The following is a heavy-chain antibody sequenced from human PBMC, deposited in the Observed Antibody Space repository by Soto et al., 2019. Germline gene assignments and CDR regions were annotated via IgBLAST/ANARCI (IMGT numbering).Heavy chain of an antibody. CDR1: GGSISSYY. Sequence: QLQLQESGPGLVKPSETLSLTCTVSGGSISSYYWSWIRQPPGKGLEWNGYIYYSGSTNYNPSLKSRVTTSVDTSKNQFSLKLSSVTAADTAVYYCARLEGYWYFDIWGRGTLVTVSS. D-gene: IGHD3-3*01. CDR3: ARLEGYWYFDI. V-gene: IGHV4-59*08. CDR2: IYYSGST. J-gene: IGHJ2*01.